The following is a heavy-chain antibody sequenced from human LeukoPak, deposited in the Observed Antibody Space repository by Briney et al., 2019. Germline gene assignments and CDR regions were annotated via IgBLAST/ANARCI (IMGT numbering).Heavy chain of an antibody. D-gene: IGHD5-18*01. V-gene: IGHV3-30*02. CDR2: IRYDGSNK. CDR3: TTDHGNNYGCLDY. J-gene: IGHJ4*02. Sequence: PGGSLRLSCAASGFTFSSYAMSWVRQAPGKGLEWVAFIRYDGSNKYYADSVKGRFTISRAHSKNTPYLQMNSLRAEDTAVYYCTTDHGNNYGCLDYWGQGTLVTVSS. CDR1: GFTFSSYA.